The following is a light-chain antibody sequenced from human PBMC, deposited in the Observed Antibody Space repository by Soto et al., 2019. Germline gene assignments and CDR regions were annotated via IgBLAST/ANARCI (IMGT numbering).Light chain of an antibody. CDR2: GVS. Sequence: EMGLTQSPGTLSLSPGERATLSCRASQSVSNNYLAWYQQKLGQPPRLLIYGVSIRVTGTPDRFSGSVFGTDFTLTISRLEPEDFAVYYCQQYGSSPITFGQGTRLEI. CDR3: QQYGSSPIT. CDR1: QSVSNNY. J-gene: IGKJ5*01. V-gene: IGKV3-20*01.